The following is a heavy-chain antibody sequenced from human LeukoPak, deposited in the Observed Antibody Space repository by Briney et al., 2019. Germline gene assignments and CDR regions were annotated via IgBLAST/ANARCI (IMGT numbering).Heavy chain of an antibody. V-gene: IGHV3-21*01. CDR1: GFTFSNYA. CDR2: ISSSSSYI. Sequence: PGGSLRLSCAASGFTFSNYAMHWVRQAPGKGLEWVSSISSSSSYIYYADSVKGRFTISRDNAKNSLYLQMNSLRAEDTAVYYCARGRIAAAGIHDYWGQGTLVTVSS. J-gene: IGHJ4*02. CDR3: ARGRIAAAGIHDY. D-gene: IGHD6-13*01.